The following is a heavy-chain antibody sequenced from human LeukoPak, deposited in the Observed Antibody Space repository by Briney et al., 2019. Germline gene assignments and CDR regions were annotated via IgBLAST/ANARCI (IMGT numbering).Heavy chain of an antibody. D-gene: IGHD6-19*01. CDR2: IHHIGST. CDR3: ARGPIAVAPDY. Sequence: PSETLSLTCTVSGDSSSSHSYFWGWIRQPPGKGLEWIGNIHHIGSTYYNPSLKSRVAISVDTSTNQFSLKLSSVTAADTAVYYCARGPIAVAPDYWGQGTLVTVSS. J-gene: IGHJ4*02. V-gene: IGHV4-39*01. CDR1: GDSSSSHSYF.